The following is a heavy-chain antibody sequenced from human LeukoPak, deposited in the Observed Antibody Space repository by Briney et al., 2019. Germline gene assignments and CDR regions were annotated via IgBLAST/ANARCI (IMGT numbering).Heavy chain of an antibody. Sequence: GGSLRLSCTASGFTVSSNFMHWVRQAPGKGLEWVAGIHNDYRTFYADSVKGRFTILRDDSANTVYLQMNSLRAEDTAIFYCANHFGGGQGALVTVSS. D-gene: IGHD3-10*01. CDR2: IHNDYRT. V-gene: IGHV3-53*01. CDR3: ANHFG. CDR1: GFTVSSNF. J-gene: IGHJ4*02.